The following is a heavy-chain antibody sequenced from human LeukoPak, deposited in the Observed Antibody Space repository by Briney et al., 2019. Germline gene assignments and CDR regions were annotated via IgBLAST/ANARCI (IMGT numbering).Heavy chain of an antibody. Sequence: SVKVSCKASGGTFSSYAISWVRQAPGQGLEWMGGIIPIFGTANYAQKFQGRVTITTDESTSTAYMELSSLRSEDTAVYYCARDGGTHLYYYYYYYMDVWGKGTTVTVSS. J-gene: IGHJ6*03. V-gene: IGHV1-69*05. CDR2: IIPIFGTA. D-gene: IGHD1-1*01. CDR1: GGTFSSYA. CDR3: ARDGGTHLYYYYYYYMDV.